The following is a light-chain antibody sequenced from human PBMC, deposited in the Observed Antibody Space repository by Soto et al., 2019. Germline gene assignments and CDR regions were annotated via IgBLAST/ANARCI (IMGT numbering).Light chain of an antibody. V-gene: IGKV3-20*01. CDR1: QSVSSSY. CDR2: GAS. CDR3: QQYGSSPFT. J-gene: IGKJ3*01. Sequence: ESVLTQSPGTLSMSPGERATLSCRASQSVSSSYSAWYQQKPGQAPRLRIYGASRRATGIPTRFSGSGSGTDFTLTICRLEPEDFAVYYFQQYGSSPFTFGPGTKVYI.